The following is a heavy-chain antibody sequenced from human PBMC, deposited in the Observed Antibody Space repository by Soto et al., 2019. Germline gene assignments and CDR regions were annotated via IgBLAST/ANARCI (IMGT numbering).Heavy chain of an antibody. CDR2: VNHSGST. CDR3: ARGGTRRFTMIVVFWFDP. D-gene: IGHD3-22*01. Sequence: SETLSLTCAVYGGSFSGYYWSWIRQPPGKGLEWIGEVNHSGSTNYNPSLKSRVTISVDTSKNQFSLKLSSVTAADTAVYYCARGGTRRFTMIVVFWFDPWGQGTLVTVSS. CDR1: GGSFSGYY. J-gene: IGHJ5*02. V-gene: IGHV4-34*01.